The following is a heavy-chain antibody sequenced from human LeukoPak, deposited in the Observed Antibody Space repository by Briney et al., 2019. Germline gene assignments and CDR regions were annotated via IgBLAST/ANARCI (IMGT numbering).Heavy chain of an antibody. CDR1: GFTFSSYA. V-gene: IGHV3-30*04. CDR2: ISYDGSNK. D-gene: IGHD5-18*01. Sequence: PGGSLRLSCAASGFTFSSYAMHWVRQAPGKGLEWVAAISYDGSNKYSADSVKGRFTISRDNSKNTLYLQMSSLRADDTALYYCAGVDAAMPDAFDIWGQGTTVTVSS. J-gene: IGHJ3*02. CDR3: AGVDAAMPDAFDI.